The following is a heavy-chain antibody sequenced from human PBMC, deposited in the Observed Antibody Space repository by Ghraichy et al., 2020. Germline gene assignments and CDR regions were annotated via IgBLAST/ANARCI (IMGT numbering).Heavy chain of an antibody. CDR1: GGSIISSSYY. V-gene: IGHV4-39*01. CDR2: IYYSGST. J-gene: IGHJ4*02. Sequence: ESLNISCTVSGGSIISSSYYWGWIRQPPGKGLEWIGSIYYSGSTYYNPSLKSRVTISVDTSKNQLSLKLSSVTAADTAVYYCARRGWASSSWFFDYWGQGTLVTVSS. CDR3: ARRGWASSSWFFDY. D-gene: IGHD6-13*01.